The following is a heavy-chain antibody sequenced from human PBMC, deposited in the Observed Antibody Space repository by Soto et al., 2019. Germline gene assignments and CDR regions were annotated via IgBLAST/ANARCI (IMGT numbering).Heavy chain of an antibody. CDR2: VYSSGGT. V-gene: IGHV4-59*08. Sequence: PSETLSLTCTVSGGSFSGYNWSWIRRPPGMRLEWIGYVYSSGGTSYNPSLKSRVTISIDTSKSQFSLKLNSVTAADTAVYFCARQGYGDRNGLVDVWGQGTTVTVSS. CDR1: GGSFSGYN. J-gene: IGHJ6*02. D-gene: IGHD3-10*01. CDR3: ARQGYGDRNGLVDV.